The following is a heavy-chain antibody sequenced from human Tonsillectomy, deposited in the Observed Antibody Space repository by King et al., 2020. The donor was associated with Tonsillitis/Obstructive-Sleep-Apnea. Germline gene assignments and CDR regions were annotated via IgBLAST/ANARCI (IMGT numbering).Heavy chain of an antibody. CDR1: GYTFTGYY. V-gene: IGHV1-2*02. J-gene: IGHJ4*02. CDR2: INPNSGGT. D-gene: IGHD3-16*01. Sequence: VQLVQSGAEVKKPGASVKVSCKASGYTFTGYYMHWVRQAPGQGLEWMGWINPNSGGTNYAQNFQGRVTMTRDTSISTAYMELSRLRSDDTAVYYCAREGGDCDYAWGYWGQGTLVTVSS. CDR3: AREGGDCDYAWGY.